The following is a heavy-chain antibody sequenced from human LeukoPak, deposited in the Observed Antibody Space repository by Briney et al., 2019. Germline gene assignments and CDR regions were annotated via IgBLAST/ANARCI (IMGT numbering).Heavy chain of an antibody. Sequence: GASVKVSCKASGGTFSSYTISWVRQAPGQGLEWMGRIIPILGIANYAQKFQGRVTITAGKSTSTAYMELSSLRSEDTAVYYCARDGEDIVVVPAAIRYYYYYMDVWGKGTTVTVSS. V-gene: IGHV1-69*04. J-gene: IGHJ6*03. CDR2: IIPILGIA. D-gene: IGHD2-2*01. CDR1: GGTFSSYT. CDR3: ARDGEDIVVVPAAIRYYYYYMDV.